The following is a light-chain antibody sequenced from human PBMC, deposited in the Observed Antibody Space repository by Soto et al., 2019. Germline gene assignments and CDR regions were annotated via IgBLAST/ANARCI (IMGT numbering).Light chain of an antibody. J-gene: IGLJ2*01. CDR2: DVS. CDR1: SSDVGGYNY. CDR3: SSYRSSSIPVV. Sequence: QSALTQPASVSGSPGQSTTISCTGTSSDVGGYNYVSWYQHHPGKAPKLMIYDVSNRASGVSNRFSGSKSGNTASLTISGLQAEDEAGYYCSSYRSSSIPVVFGGGTKLTVL. V-gene: IGLV2-14*03.